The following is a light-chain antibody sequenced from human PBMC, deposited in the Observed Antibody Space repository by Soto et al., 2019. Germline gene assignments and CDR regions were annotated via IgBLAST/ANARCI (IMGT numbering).Light chain of an antibody. Sequence: ALTQPPSASGSPGQSVTISCTGTTSDVGGYKYVSWHQQHPGKAPKLIIYEVAKRPSGVPDRFSGSKSSNTASLTVSGLQAEDEADYYCSSYAGSNTFVFGPGTKVTVL. V-gene: IGLV2-8*01. J-gene: IGLJ1*01. CDR2: EVA. CDR1: TSDVGGYKY. CDR3: SSYAGSNTFV.